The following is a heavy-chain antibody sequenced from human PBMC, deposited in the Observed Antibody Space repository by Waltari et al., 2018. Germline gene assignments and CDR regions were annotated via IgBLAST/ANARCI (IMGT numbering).Heavy chain of an antibody. J-gene: IGHJ4*02. D-gene: IGHD3-3*01. CDR3: ARALYDFWSGYYKGVLYY. Sequence: QVQLVQSGAEVKKPGSSVKVSCKASGGAFSSYALSWVRQAPGQGLEWMGGIIPIFGTANYAQKFQGRVTITTDESTSTAYMELSSLRSEDTAVYYCARALYDFWSGYYKGVLYYWGQGTLVTVSS. V-gene: IGHV1-69*05. CDR2: IIPIFGTA. CDR1: GGAFSSYA.